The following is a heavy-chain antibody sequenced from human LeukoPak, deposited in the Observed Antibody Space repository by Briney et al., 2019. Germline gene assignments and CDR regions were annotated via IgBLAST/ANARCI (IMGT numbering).Heavy chain of an antibody. CDR3: ARGRAVAGQLFDY. V-gene: IGHV4-39*07. D-gene: IGHD6-19*01. CDR1: GGSISSSSYY. Sequence: ASETLSLTCTVSGGSISSSSYYWGWIRQPPGKGLEWIGSIYYSGSTYYNPSLKSRVTISVDTSKNQFSLKLSSVTAADTAVYYCARGRAVAGQLFDYWGQGTLVTVSS. CDR2: IYYSGST. J-gene: IGHJ4*02.